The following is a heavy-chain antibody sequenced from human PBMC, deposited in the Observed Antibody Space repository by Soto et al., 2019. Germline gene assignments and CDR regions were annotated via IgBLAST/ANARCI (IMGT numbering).Heavy chain of an antibody. CDR1: EFTFSSYA. CDR2: ISGSGGST. V-gene: IGHV3-23*01. Sequence: EMQLLESGGGLVQPGGSMRLSCAASEFTFSSYAMSWVRQAPGKGLEWVSAISGSGGSTYYADSVKGRFTISRDNSKNTLYLQMNSLRAEDTAVYYCAKWVAAAGAFFDYWGQGTLVTVSS. D-gene: IGHD6-13*01. J-gene: IGHJ4*02. CDR3: AKWVAAAGAFFDY.